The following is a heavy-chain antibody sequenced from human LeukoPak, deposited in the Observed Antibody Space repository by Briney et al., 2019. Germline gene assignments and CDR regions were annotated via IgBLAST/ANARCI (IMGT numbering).Heavy chain of an antibody. J-gene: IGHJ4*02. CDR2: IYPGDSDT. D-gene: IGHD5-18*01. V-gene: IGHV5-51*01. Sequence: GESLKISCKGSGYSFTSYWIGWVRQMPGKGLEWMGIIYPGDSDTRYSPSFQGQVTIAADKSISTAYLQWSSLKASDTAMYYCARGSGAYSYGRDFDYWGQGTLVTVSS. CDR3: ARGSGAYSYGRDFDY. CDR1: GYSFTSYW.